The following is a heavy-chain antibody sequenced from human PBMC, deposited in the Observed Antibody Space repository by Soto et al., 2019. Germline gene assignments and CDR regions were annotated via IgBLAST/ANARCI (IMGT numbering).Heavy chain of an antibody. J-gene: IGHJ1*01. CDR2: IYPGDSDT. CDR1: GYNFTSYW. CDR3: ASSAAVYSSSAAEYFQH. Sequence: GESLKISCKGSGYNFTSYWIGWVRQMPGKGLEWMGIIYPGDSDTRYSPSFQGQVTISADKSISTAYLQWSSLKASDTAMYYCASSAAVYSSSAAEYFQHWGQGTLVTVSS. D-gene: IGHD6-6*01. V-gene: IGHV5-51*01.